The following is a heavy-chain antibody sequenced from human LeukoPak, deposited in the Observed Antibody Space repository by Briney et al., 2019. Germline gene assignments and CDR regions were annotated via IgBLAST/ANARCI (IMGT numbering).Heavy chain of an antibody. CDR1: GGSFSGYY. D-gene: IGHD2-21*01. J-gene: IGHJ6*03. CDR2: INHSGST. V-gene: IGHV4-34*01. CDR3: ARTGVVPYYYYYMDV. Sequence: KPSETLSLTCAVYGGSFSGYYWSWIRQPPGKGLEWIGEINHSGSTNYNPSLKSRVTISVDTSKNQFSLKLSSVTAADTAVYYCARTGVVPYYYYYMDVWGKGTTVTVSS.